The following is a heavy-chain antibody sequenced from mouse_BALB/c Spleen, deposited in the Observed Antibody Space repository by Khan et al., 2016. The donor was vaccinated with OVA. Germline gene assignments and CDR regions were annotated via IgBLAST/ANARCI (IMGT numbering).Heavy chain of an antibody. V-gene: IGHV3-2*02. Sequence: EVQLVESGPGLVKPSQSLSLTCTVTGYSITSGYAWNWIRQFPGNKLEWMGYISYSDVTNYNPPLKSRISITRDTSKNHFFMQLNSVTTEDTATYYCARGNYYGYYFDYWGQGNTLTVSA. CDR3: ARGNYYGYYFDY. J-gene: IGHJ2*01. D-gene: IGHD1-1*01. CDR1: GYSITSGYA. CDR2: ISYSDVT.